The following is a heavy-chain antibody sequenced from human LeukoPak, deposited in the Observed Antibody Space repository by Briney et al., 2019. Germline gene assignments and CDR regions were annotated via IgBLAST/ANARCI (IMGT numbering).Heavy chain of an antibody. V-gene: IGHV4-61*01. Sequence: SETLSLTCTVSGGSVSNGNYYWSWLRQPPGKALEWIGYIYYSGSANYNPSLEGRVTISVDTSKNQFSVKLSSVTAADTAVYYCARFQNYYGSGDYWSQGTLVTVSS. D-gene: IGHD3-10*01. CDR1: GGSVSNGNYY. CDR2: IYYSGSA. CDR3: ARFQNYYGSGDY. J-gene: IGHJ4*02.